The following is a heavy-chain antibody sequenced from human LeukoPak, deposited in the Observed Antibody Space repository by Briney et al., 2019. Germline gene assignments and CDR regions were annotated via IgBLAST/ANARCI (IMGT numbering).Heavy chain of an antibody. J-gene: IGHJ4*02. D-gene: IGHD3-22*01. V-gene: IGHV1-24*01. CDR3: ATGPLGDSSGYYWHY. CDR1: GYTFTGYY. Sequence: ASVKVSCKASGYTFTGYYMHWVRQAPGKGLEWMGGFDPEDGETIYAQKFQGRVTMTEDTSTDTAYMELSSLRSEDTAVYYCATGPLGDSSGYYWHYWGQGTLVTVSS. CDR2: FDPEDGET.